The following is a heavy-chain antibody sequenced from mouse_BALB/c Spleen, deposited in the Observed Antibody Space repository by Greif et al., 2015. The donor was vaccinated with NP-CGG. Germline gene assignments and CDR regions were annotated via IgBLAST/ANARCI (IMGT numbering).Heavy chain of an antibody. CDR3: ARAYGPVYAMDY. CDR2: ISYSGST. Sequence: EVQLVESGPGLVKPSQSLSLTCTVTGYSITSDYAWNWIRQFPGNKLEWMGYISYSGSTSYNPSLKSRISITRDTSKNQFFLQLNSVTTEDTATYYCARAYGPVYAMDYWGQGTSVTVSS. V-gene: IGHV3-2*02. D-gene: IGHD1-1*02. CDR1: GYSITSDYA. J-gene: IGHJ4*01.